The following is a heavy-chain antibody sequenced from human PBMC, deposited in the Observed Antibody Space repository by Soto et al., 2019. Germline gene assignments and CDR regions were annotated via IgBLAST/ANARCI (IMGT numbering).Heavy chain of an antibody. J-gene: IGHJ6*03. V-gene: IGHV3-53*04. CDR1: GLIVNNNY. D-gene: IGHD2-15*01. Sequence: EMQLVESGGGLVNPGGYLRLSCAASGLIVNNNYMNWVRQAPGKGLEWVSVIHSGNSASYADSVMGRFTISRHNSKNMVYLQMNSLRAEDTAVYYCARDPGYCSGGICYRYMDVWGKGTTVTVSS. CDR3: ARDPGYCSGGICYRYMDV. CDR2: IHSGNSA.